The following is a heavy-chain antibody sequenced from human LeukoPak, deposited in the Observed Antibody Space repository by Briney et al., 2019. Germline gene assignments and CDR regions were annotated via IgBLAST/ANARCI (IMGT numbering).Heavy chain of an antibody. V-gene: IGHV4-61*02. J-gene: IGHJ4*02. D-gene: IGHD1-14*01. Sequence: SETLSLTCTVSGGSISSGSYFWSWIRQPAGKGLEWIGRIYMSGSTNYNPSLKSRVTISLDTSKNQFSLKLSSVTAADTALYYCARELANHGKLDYWGQGTLVTVSS. CDR3: ARELANHGKLDY. CDR2: IYMSGST. CDR1: GGSISSGSYF.